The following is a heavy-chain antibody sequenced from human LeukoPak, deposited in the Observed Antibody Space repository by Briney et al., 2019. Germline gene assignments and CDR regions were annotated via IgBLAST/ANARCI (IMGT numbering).Heavy chain of an antibody. J-gene: IGHJ5*02. D-gene: IGHD2-15*01. CDR1: GYSFTSYW. Sequence: GESLEISCKGSGYSFTSYWIGWVRQMPGKGLEWMGIIYLGDSDTRNSTSFQGQGPISADKSIRTAFLQWRSLKASDPAMNYRARAGSGGTPHGFDPWGQGTLVTVSS. CDR3: ARAGSGGTPHGFDP. V-gene: IGHV5-51*01. CDR2: IYLGDSDT.